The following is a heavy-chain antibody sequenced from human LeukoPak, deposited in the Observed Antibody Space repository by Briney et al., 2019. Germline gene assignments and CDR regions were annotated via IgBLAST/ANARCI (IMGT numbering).Heavy chain of an antibody. J-gene: IGHJ4*02. CDR3: ARIFQAGGWLQFPGDYYFDY. CDR1: GYSFTSYW. CDR2: IYPGDSDT. D-gene: IGHD5-24*01. Sequence: GESLKISCKGSGYSFTSYWIGWVRQMPGKGLEWMGIIYPGDSDTRYSPSFQGQVTISADKSISTAYLQWSSLKASDTAMYYCARIFQAGGWLQFPGDYYFDYWGQGTLVTVSS. V-gene: IGHV5-51*01.